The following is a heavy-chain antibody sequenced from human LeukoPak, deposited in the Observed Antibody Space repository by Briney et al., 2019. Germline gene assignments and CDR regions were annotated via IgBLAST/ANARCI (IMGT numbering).Heavy chain of an antibody. CDR3: ARVGGYSYGYNYYYYMDV. V-gene: IGHV2-70*11. J-gene: IGHJ6*03. CDR2: IDWDDDK. CDR1: GFSLSTSGMC. Sequence: SGPTLVNLTQTLTLTCTFSGFSLSTSGMCVSWIRQPPGKALEWLARIDWDDDKYYSTSLKTRLTISKDTSKNQVVLTMTNMDPVDTATYYCARVGGYSYGYNYYYYMDVWGKGTTVTVSS. D-gene: IGHD5-18*01.